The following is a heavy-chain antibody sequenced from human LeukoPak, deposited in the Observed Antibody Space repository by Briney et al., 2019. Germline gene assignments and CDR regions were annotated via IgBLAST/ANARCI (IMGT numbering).Heavy chain of an antibody. J-gene: IGHJ4*02. V-gene: IGHV5-51*01. Sequence: GESLKISCKGSGYYFPTSWIGWVRQMPGKGLEWMGIIYPEDSDTIYSPSFQGQVTISADKSINTAYLQWTTLKASDTAIYYCARKAGNYYYLDYWGQGTLVTVSA. CDR3: ARKAGNYYYLDY. CDR1: GYYFPTSW. CDR2: IYPEDSDT. D-gene: IGHD3-9*01.